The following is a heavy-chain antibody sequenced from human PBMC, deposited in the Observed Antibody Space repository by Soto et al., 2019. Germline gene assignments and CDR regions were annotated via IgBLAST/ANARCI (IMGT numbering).Heavy chain of an antibody. CDR2: ISWNSGSI. J-gene: IGHJ4*02. CDR1: GFTFDDYA. Sequence: GGSLRLSCAASGFTFDDYAMHWVRQAPGKGLEWVSGISWNSGSIGYADSVKGRFTISRDNAKNSLYLQMNSLRAEDTALYYCEKDIIHGVSWGGYFDYWGQGPLVTVPS. CDR3: EKDIIHGVSWGGYFDY. D-gene: IGHD3-16*01. V-gene: IGHV3-9*01.